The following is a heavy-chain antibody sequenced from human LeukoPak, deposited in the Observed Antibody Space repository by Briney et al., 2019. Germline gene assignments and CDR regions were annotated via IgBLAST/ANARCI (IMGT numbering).Heavy chain of an antibody. CDR3: ARHQYDILTGGYYYMDV. V-gene: IGHV1-18*01. Sequence: ASVKVSCKASGYTFTSYGISWVRQAPGQGLEWMGWISAYNGNTNYAQKLQGRVTMTTDTSTSTAYMELRSLRSDDTAVYYCARHQYDILTGGYYYMDVWGKGTTVTVSS. J-gene: IGHJ6*03. D-gene: IGHD3-9*01. CDR2: ISAYNGNT. CDR1: GYTFTSYG.